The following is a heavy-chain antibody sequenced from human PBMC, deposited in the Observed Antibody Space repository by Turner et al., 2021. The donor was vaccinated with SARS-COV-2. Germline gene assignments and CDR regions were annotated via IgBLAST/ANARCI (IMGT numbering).Heavy chain of an antibody. J-gene: IGHJ4*02. CDR2: ISGSGGST. CDR3: AKADRIMIVVVITLFDY. CDR1: GFTFSIYA. D-gene: IGHD3-22*01. V-gene: IGHV3-23*01. Sequence: EVQLLESGGGLVQHGGSLRLSCAASGFTFSIYAMSWVRPAPGKGLEWVSAISGSGGSTYYAVSVKGRFTISRDNSKNTLYLQMNSLRAEDTAVYYCAKADRIMIVVVITLFDYWGQGTLFTVSS.